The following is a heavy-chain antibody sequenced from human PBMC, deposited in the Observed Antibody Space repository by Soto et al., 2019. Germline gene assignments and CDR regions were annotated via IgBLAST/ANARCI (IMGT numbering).Heavy chain of an antibody. CDR1: GYTFTDYY. J-gene: IGHJ4*02. CDR2: INPNSGVT. D-gene: IGHD4-17*01. V-gene: IGHV1-2*02. CDR3: AKDYGDYGHFDY. Sequence: AASVKVSCKASGYTFTDYYIHWVRQAPGQGLEWMGWINPNSGVTNYAQNFQGRVTMTRDTSISTAYMELSRLRSDDTAVYYCAKDYGDYGHFDYWGQGTLVTVSS.